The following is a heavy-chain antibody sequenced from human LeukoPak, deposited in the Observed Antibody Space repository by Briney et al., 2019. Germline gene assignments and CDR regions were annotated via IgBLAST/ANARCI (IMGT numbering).Heavy chain of an antibody. CDR1: GFTFSNYW. D-gene: IGHD6-13*01. J-gene: IGHJ4*02. Sequence: QPGGSLRLSCAAYGFTFSNYWMNWVRQAPGKGLEWVANVKPDGSEKYYVDSVKGRFTISRDNAKSSLYLQMNSLRAEDTAVYYCFAAAGTGDDYWGQGTLVTVSS. CDR3: FAAAGTGDDY. V-gene: IGHV3-7*05. CDR2: VKPDGSEK.